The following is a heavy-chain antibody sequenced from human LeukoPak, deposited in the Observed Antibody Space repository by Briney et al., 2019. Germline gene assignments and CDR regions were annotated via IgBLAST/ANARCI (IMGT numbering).Heavy chain of an antibody. V-gene: IGHV4-59*01. CDR3: ARHVRFLEWLSSYYFDY. D-gene: IGHD3-3*01. CDR1: GGSISSYY. Sequence: PSETLSLTCTVSGGSISSYYWSWIRQPPGKGLEWIGYIYYSGSTNYNPSLKSRVTMSVDTSKNQFSLKLSSVTAADTAVYYCARHVRFLEWLSSYYFDYWGQGTLVTVSS. J-gene: IGHJ4*02. CDR2: IYYSGST.